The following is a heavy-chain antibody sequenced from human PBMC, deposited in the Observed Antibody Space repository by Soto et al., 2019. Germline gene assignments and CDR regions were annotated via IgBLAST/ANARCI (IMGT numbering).Heavy chain of an antibody. CDR3: TKSIAARPIYYYGMDV. Sequence: GGSLRLSCAASGFTFSGSAMHWVRQASGKGLEWVGRIRSKANSYATAYAASVKGRFTISRDDSKNTAYLQMNSLKTEDTAVYYCTKSIAARPIYYYGMDVWGQGTTVTVSS. D-gene: IGHD6-6*01. CDR2: IRSKANSYAT. CDR1: GFTFSGSA. J-gene: IGHJ6*02. V-gene: IGHV3-73*01.